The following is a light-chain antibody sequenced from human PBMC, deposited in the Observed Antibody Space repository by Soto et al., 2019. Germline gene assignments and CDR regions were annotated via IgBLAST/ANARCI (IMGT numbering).Light chain of an antibody. CDR1: SSDVGDFNY. CDR3: SSYSSSITHVV. Sequence: QSALTQPASVSGSPGRSVTISCTGSSSDVGDFNYVSWYQHLPGRAPKLIIYDVTNRPSGISYRFSASKSGRTASLTIFGLQAEDEADYYCSSYSSSITHVVFGGGTKLTVL. CDR2: DVT. V-gene: IGLV2-14*03. J-gene: IGLJ2*01.